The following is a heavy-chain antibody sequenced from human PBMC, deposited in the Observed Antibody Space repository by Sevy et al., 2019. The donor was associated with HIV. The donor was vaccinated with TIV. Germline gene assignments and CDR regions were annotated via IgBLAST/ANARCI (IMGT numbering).Heavy chain of an antibody. J-gene: IGHJ3*02. CDR2: FYYGSGTT. CDR3: ARQGATLTTLHAFHI. CDR1: GGSISDHY. V-gene: IGHV4-59*08. Sequence: SETLSLTCTVSGGSISDHYWSWIRQPPGKGLEWIGYFYYGSGTTNYNPSLKSRVTISIDTSKNQFSLKVSSVTAADTAVYYCARQGATLTTLHAFHIWGQGTMVTVSS. D-gene: IGHD4-4*01.